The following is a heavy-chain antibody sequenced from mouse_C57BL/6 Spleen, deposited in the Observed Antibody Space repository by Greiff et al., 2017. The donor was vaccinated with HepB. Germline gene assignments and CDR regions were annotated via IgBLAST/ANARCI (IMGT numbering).Heavy chain of an antibody. V-gene: IGHV1-54*01. Sequence: VQLQQSGAELVRPGTSVKVSCKASGYAFTNYLIEWVKQRPGQGLEWIGVINPGSGGTNYNEKFKGKATLTADKSSSTAYMQLSSLTSEDSAVYFCARIPYYGSSYVSDAMDYWGQGTSVTVSS. CDR3: ARIPYYGSSYVSDAMDY. J-gene: IGHJ4*01. CDR2: INPGSGGT. CDR1: GYAFTNYL. D-gene: IGHD1-1*01.